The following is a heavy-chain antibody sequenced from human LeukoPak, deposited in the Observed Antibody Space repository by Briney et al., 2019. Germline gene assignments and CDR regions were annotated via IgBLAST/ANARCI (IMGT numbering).Heavy chain of an antibody. CDR1: GYTFTGYY. J-gene: IGHJ4*02. CDR3: ASHFYGSGSPFDY. CDR2: INPNSGGT. Sequence: ASVKVSCKASGYTFTGYYMHWVRQAPGRGLEWMGWINPNSGGTNYAQKFQGRVTMTRDTSISTAYMELSRLRSDDTAVYYCASHFYGSGSPFDYWGQGTLVTVSS. D-gene: IGHD3-10*01. V-gene: IGHV1-2*02.